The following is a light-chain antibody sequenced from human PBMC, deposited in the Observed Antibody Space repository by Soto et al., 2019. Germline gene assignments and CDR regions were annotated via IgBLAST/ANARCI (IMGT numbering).Light chain of an antibody. CDR2: AAS. V-gene: IGKV1-27*01. CDR1: QGIVNY. J-gene: IGKJ1*01. CDR3: QKYNSAPWT. Sequence: DIQMTQSPSSLSASVGDRVTITCRASQGIVNYLAWYQQKPGKVPKLLIYAASTLQSGVPSRFSGSGSGTDFTLTIRSMQPEDVATYYCQKYNSAPWTFGQGTQVEIK.